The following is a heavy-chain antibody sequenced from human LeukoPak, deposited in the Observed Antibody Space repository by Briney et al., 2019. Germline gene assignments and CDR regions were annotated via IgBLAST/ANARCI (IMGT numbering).Heavy chain of an antibody. J-gene: IGHJ6*02. V-gene: IGHV4-61*01. Sequence: SETLSLTCTVSGGPFSSGSYYWSWIRQPPGKGLEWIGHIYYSGSTNNNPSLKSRVTISVDTSKNQFSLKLSSVTAADTAVYYCARGDIVVVPAAMPVRYGMDVWGQGTTVTVSS. CDR3: ARGDIVVVPAAMPVRYGMDV. CDR2: IYYSGST. CDR1: GGPFSSGSYY. D-gene: IGHD2-2*01.